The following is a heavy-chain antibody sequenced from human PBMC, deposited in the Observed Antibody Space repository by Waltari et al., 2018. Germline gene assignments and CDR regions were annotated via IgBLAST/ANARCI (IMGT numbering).Heavy chain of an antibody. CDR2: IKQDGSEK. D-gene: IGHD5-12*01. CDR3: VRGRGWIFDY. Sequence: EVQLVESGGGLVQPGGSPRLSCEGSGFAFSNCWMSWVRQTPGKGLEWVAIIKQDGSEKHYMDSVKGRFTISRDNAKNSLYLQLNSLRADDTAVYYCVRGRGWIFDYWGQGTLVTVSS. J-gene: IGHJ4*02. V-gene: IGHV3-7*01. CDR1: GFAFSNCW.